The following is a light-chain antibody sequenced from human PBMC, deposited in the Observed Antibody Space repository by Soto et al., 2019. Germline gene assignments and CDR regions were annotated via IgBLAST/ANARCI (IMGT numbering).Light chain of an antibody. CDR2: GAS. V-gene: IGKV3-20*01. J-gene: IGKJ3*01. Sequence: NVFTHSPGTLSLSPGERATLYCGASKSVTNNFLAWYQQKPGQAPRLLIYGASSRATGVPDRFSGSGSGTDFTLTISRLEPGDFAVYYCQQYGTPLFTFGPGTKVDIK. CDR1: KSVTNNF. CDR3: QQYGTPLFT.